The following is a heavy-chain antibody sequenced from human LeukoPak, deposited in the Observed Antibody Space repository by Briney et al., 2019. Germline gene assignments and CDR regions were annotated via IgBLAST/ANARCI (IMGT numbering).Heavy chain of an antibody. CDR2: TSPSGSDM. CDR1: GFTFSSYW. CDR3: TRDPRLADY. J-gene: IGHJ4*02. V-gene: IGHV3-21*05. Sequence: GGSLRLSCAASGFTFSSYWMSWVRQAPGKGLEWLSYTSPSGSDMNNADSVKGRFTISRDNAKRSLYLQMNSLRAEDTAVYYCTRDPRLADYWGQGTLVTVSS.